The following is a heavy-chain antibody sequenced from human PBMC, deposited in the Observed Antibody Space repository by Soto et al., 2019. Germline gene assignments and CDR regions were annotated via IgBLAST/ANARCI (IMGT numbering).Heavy chain of an antibody. CDR1: GGTFSSYA. CDR3: ASGEYSAYDSSDY. J-gene: IGHJ4*02. V-gene: IGHV1-69*13. Sequence: SVKVSCKASGGTFSSYAISWVRQAPGQGLEWMGGIIPIFGTANYAQKFQGRVTITADESTSTAYMELSSLRSEDTAVYYCASGEYSAYDSSDYWGQGPLVTVSS. D-gene: IGHD5-12*01. CDR2: IIPIFGTA.